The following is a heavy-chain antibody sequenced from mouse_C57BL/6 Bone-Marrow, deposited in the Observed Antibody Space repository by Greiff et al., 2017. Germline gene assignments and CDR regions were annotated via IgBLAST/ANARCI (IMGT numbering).Heavy chain of an antibody. CDR2: ISYDGSN. V-gene: IGHV3-6*01. Sequence: DVKLQESGPGLVKPSQSLSLTCSVTGYSITSGYYWNWIRQFPGNKLEWMGYISYDGSNNYNPSLKNRISITRDTSKNQFFLKLNSVTTEDTATYYCATLLLLRFAYWGQGTLVTVSA. CDR1: GYSITSGYY. J-gene: IGHJ3*01. CDR3: ATLLLLRFAY. D-gene: IGHD2-3*01.